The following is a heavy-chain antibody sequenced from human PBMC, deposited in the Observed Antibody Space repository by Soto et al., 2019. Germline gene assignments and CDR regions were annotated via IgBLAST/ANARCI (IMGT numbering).Heavy chain of an antibody. D-gene: IGHD1-26*01. V-gene: IGHV4-59*01. CDR1: GGSISSYY. CDR3: ARVGMDQYDMDV. J-gene: IGHJ6*03. Sequence: SETLSLTCTVSGGSISSYYWSWIRQPPGKGLEWIGYIYYSGSTNYNPSLKSRVTISIDTSKNHFSLKLSSVTAADTAVYYCARVGMDQYDMDVWGQGTTVTVSS. CDR2: IYYSGST.